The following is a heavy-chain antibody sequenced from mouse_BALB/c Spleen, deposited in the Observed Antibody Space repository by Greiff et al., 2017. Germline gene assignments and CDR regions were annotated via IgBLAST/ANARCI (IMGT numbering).Heavy chain of an antibody. Sequence: QVQLQQSGPGLVAPSQSLSITCTVSGFSLTSYGVHWVRQPPGKGLEWLGVIWAGGSTNYNSALMSRLSISKDNSKSQVFLKMNSLQTDDTAMYYCARMGGSSLDWFAYWGQGTLVTVSA. D-gene: IGHD1-1*01. CDR3: ARMGGSSLDWFAY. J-gene: IGHJ3*01. CDR1: GFSLTSYG. CDR2: IWAGGST. V-gene: IGHV2-9*02.